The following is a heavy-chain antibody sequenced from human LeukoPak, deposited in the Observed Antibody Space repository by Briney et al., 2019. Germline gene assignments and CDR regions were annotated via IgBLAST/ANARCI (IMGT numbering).Heavy chain of an antibody. D-gene: IGHD4-17*01. V-gene: IGHV4-39*07. CDR3: ARSYGDYDGNWFDP. Sequence: SETLSLTCSVSGDSISSSSSYWGWIRQPPGKGLEWIGYIYYSGSTYYNPSLKSRVTISVDTSKNQFSLKLSSVTAADTAVYYCARSYGDYDGNWFDPWGQGTLVTVSS. J-gene: IGHJ5*02. CDR2: IYYSGST. CDR1: GDSISSSSSY.